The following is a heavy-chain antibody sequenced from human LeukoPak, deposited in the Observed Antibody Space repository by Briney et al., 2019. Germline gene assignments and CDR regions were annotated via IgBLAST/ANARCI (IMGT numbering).Heavy chain of an antibody. CDR1: GFTFSSYA. CDR2: ISYDGSNK. D-gene: IGHD4-17*01. J-gene: IGHJ4*02. CDR3: ARDYGAGY. V-gene: IGHV3-30-3*01. Sequence: GGSLRLSCAASGFTFSSYAMHWVRQAPGKGLEWVAVISYDGSNKYYADSVKGQFTISRDNSKNTLYLQMNSLRAEDTAVYYCARDYGAGYWGQGTLVTVSS.